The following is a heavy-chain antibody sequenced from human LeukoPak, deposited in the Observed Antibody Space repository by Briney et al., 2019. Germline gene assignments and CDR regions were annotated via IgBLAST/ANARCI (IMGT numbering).Heavy chain of an antibody. D-gene: IGHD3-22*01. CDR2: INPNSGGT. Sequence: ASVKVSCKASGYTFTGYYMHWVRQAPGQGLEWMGWINPNSGGTNYAQKFQGRVTMTRDTSISTVYMELSRLRSDDTAVYYCASYDSSGYYLGYWGQGTLVTVSS. CDR1: GYTFTGYY. CDR3: ASYDSSGYYLGY. V-gene: IGHV1-2*02. J-gene: IGHJ4*02.